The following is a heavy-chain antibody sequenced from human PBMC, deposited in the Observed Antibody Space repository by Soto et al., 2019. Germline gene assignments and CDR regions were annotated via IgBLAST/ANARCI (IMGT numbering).Heavy chain of an antibody. CDR1: GYSFTSYW. CDR3: ARGGGMRYYDSSGYYGFAFDI. D-gene: IGHD3-22*01. CDR2: IYPGDSDT. J-gene: IGHJ3*02. Sequence: PGESLKISCKGSGYSFTSYWIGWVRQMPGKGLEWMGIIYPGDSDTRYSPSFQGQVTISADKSISTAYLQWSSLKASDTAMYYCARGGGMRYYDSSGYYGFAFDIRGQGTMVTV. V-gene: IGHV5-51*01.